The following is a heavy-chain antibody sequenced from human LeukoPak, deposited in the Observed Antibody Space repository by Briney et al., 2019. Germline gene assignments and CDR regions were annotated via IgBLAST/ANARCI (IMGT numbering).Heavy chain of an antibody. Sequence: VASVKVSCKASGYTFTGYYMHWVRQAPGQGLEWMGWINPNSGGTNYAQKFQGRVTITADESTSTAYMELSSLRSEDTAVYYCARERVRGVTWFDPWGQGTLVTVSS. D-gene: IGHD3-10*01. CDR1: GYTFTGYY. J-gene: IGHJ5*02. CDR3: ARERVRGVTWFDP. CDR2: INPNSGGT. V-gene: IGHV1-2*02.